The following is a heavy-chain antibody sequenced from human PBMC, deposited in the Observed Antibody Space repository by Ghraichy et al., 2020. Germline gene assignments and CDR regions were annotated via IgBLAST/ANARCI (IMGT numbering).Heavy chain of an antibody. J-gene: IGHJ4*02. CDR1: GFTFSSYG. CDR3: VRGGEGFDY. Sequence: GGSLRLSCAASGFTFSSYGMHWVRQAPGKGLEWVAVIWYDGSEKFYADSVKGRFTISRDNSKNTLYLQMNSLRAEDTAVYYCVRGGEGFDYWGQGTLVTVSS. V-gene: IGHV3-33*01. CDR2: IWYDGSEK. D-gene: IGHD4-17*01.